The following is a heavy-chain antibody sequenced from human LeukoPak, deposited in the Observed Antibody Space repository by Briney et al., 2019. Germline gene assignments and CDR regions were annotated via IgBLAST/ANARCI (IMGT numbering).Heavy chain of an antibody. J-gene: IGHJ4*02. CDR3: ARVPPYYYDSSGLHFDY. CDR1: GGSISSGSYY. D-gene: IGHD3-22*01. Sequence: PSETLSLTCTVSGGSISSGSYYWSWIRQPAGTGLEWIGRIYTSGSTNYNPSLKSRVTISVDTSKNQFSLKLSSVTAADTAVYYCARVPPYYYDSSGLHFDYWGQGTLVTVSS. V-gene: IGHV4-61*02. CDR2: IYTSGST.